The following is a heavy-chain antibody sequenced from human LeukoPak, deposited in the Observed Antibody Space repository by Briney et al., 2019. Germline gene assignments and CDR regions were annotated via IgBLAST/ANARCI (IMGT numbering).Heavy chain of an antibody. CDR3: AKPSSGWYLFDY. J-gene: IGHJ4*02. CDR2: ISGSGGST. V-gene: IGHV3-23*01. Sequence: GGSLRLSCAASGFTFSNYAMSWVRLAPGKGLEWVSTISGSGGSTYYADSVKGRFTISRDNSKNTLYLQMSSLRAEDTAVYYCAKPSSGWYLFDYWGQGTLVTVSS. CDR1: GFTFSNYA. D-gene: IGHD6-19*01.